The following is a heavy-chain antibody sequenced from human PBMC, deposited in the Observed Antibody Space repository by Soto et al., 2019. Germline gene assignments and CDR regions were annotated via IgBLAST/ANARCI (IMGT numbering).Heavy chain of an antibody. CDR2: IDPSDSYT. D-gene: IGHD5-18*01. V-gene: IGHV5-10-1*01. CDR1: GYTFTSYY. CDR3: SREYTAVVRKGVDC. Sequence: GESLKISCGGSGYTFTSYYITWARQLPGKGLEWMGRIDPSDSYTTYNPSFRGHVTISADKSIRTAYLQWSSLEASDSGMYYCSREYTAVVRKGVDCWGRGTSDTVSS. J-gene: IGHJ6*02.